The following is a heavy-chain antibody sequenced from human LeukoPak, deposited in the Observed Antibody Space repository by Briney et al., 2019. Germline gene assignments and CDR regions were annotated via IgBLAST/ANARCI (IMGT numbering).Heavy chain of an antibody. J-gene: IGHJ6*03. CDR1: GGSISSSSYY. D-gene: IGHD5-12*01. V-gene: IGHV4-39*07. CDR2: IYYSGST. Sequence: SETLSLTCTVSGGSISSSSYYWGWIRQPPGKGLEWIGSIYYSGSTNYNPSLKSRVTISVDTSKNQFSLKLSSVTAADTAVYYCARANSGYRYYYYYMDVWGKGTTVTVSS. CDR3: ARANSGYRYYYYYMDV.